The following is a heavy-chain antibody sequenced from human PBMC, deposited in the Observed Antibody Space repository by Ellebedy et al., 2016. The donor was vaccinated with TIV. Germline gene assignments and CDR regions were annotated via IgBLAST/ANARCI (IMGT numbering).Heavy chain of an antibody. D-gene: IGHD3-10*01. CDR2: IWYDGSNK. Sequence: PGGSLRLSCAASGFAFSSYGMHWVRQAPGKGLEWVATIWYDGSNKYYADSVKGRFTISRDTSMNTLFLQMSSLRAEDTALYYCASDRGHYYGAVTHGTFDKWGQGTMVTVSS. J-gene: IGHJ3*02. CDR1: GFAFSSYG. CDR3: ASDRGHYYGAVTHGTFDK. V-gene: IGHV3-33*01.